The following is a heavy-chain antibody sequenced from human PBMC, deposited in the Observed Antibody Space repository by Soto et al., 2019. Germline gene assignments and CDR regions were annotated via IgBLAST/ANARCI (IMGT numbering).Heavy chain of an antibody. Sequence: SVKVSCKASGGTFSSYAISWVRQAPGKGLEWMGGIIPIFGTANYAQKFQGRVTITADDSTSTAYMELSSLRSEDTAVYYCARAYPRRTITGTTGTSYYYYGMDVWGQGTTVTVSS. V-gene: IGHV1-69*13. CDR3: ARAYPRRTITGTTGTSYYYYGMDV. CDR1: GGTFSSYA. D-gene: IGHD1-7*01. CDR2: IIPIFGTA. J-gene: IGHJ6*02.